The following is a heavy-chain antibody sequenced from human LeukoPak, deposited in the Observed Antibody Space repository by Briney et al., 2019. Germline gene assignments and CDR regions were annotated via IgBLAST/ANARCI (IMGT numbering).Heavy chain of an antibody. CDR2: IWNSGNS. D-gene: IGHD2-2*01. V-gene: IGHV4-31*03. Sequence: SETLSLTCTVSAGSINSGGYFWTWVRQHPGEGLEWIGYIWNSGNSYYNPSLSSRVIISANSYKSTFSLKLSSVTAADAAVYYGASYHCVSTYCPGVDFYGQGTLVTVSS. CDR1: AGSINSGGYF. CDR3: ASYHCVSTYCPGVDF. J-gene: IGHJ4*02.